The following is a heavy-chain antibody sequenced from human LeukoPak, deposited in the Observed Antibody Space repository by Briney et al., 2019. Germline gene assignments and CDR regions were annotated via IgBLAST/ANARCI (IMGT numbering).Heavy chain of an antibody. J-gene: IGHJ5*02. CDR2: ISHDGTIE. CDR3: ARKPKTNSVYNWFDP. V-gene: IGHV3-30-3*01. Sequence: GGSLRLSCAASGFTFSIYTMHWVRQVPGKGLEWVAVISHDGTIEYYADSVKGRFTISRDNSKNSVFLQMNSLRAEDTAMYYCARKPKTNSVYNWFDPWGQGTQVTVSS. CDR1: GFTFSIYT. D-gene: IGHD2-8*01.